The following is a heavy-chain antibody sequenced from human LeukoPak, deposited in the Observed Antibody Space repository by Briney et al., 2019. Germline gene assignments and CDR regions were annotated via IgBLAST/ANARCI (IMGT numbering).Heavy chain of an antibody. CDR1: GFTFSDYY. V-gene: IGHV3-11*04. J-gene: IGHJ4*02. Sequence: GSLRLSCAASGFTFSDYYMSWIRQAPGMGLEWVSYISRGGSTTYYADSVKGRFTISRDNAKNSLYLQMNSLRAEDTAVYYCARPSTGDVLGYCSGGSCYSGSHGVYWGQGTLVTVSS. CDR3: ARPSTGDVLGYCSGGSCYSGSHGVY. D-gene: IGHD2-15*01. CDR2: ISRGGSTT.